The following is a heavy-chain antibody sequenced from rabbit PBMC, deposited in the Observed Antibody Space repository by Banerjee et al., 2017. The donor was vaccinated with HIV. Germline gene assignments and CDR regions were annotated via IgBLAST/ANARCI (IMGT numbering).Heavy chain of an antibody. J-gene: IGHJ4*01. CDR3: ARGSAAMTMVITGFYFNL. D-gene: IGHD2-1*01. CDR1: GFSFSSSDY. Sequence: QSLEESGGDLVKPGASLTLTCTASGFSFSSSDYMCWVRQAPGKGLEWISCIYAGSSGFTYSASWAKGRFTISKTSSTTVTLQMTSLTATDTATYFCARGSAAMTMVITGFYFNLWGPGTLVTVS. CDR2: IYAGSSGFT. V-gene: IGHV1S40*01.